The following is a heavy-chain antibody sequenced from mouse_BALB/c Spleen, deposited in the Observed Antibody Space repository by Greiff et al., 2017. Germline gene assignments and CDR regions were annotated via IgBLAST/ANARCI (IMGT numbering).Heavy chain of an antibody. V-gene: IGHV1-14*01. CDR2: INPYNDGT. Sequence: EVQLQQSGPELVKPGASVKMSCKASGYTFTSYGMHWVKQKPGQGLEWIGYINPYNDGTKYNEKFKGKATLTSDKSSSTAYMEHSSLTSEDSAVYYCARSDYYGGNYRFAYWGQGTLVTVSA. CDR1: GYTFTSYG. J-gene: IGHJ3*01. CDR3: ARSDYYGGNYRFAY. D-gene: IGHD1-1*01.